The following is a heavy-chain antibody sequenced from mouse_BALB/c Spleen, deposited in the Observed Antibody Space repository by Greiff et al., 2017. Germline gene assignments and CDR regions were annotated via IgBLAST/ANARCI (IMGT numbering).Heavy chain of an antibody. V-gene: IGHV8-8*01. CDR1: GFSLSTSGMS. CDR2: IWWNDDK. CDR3: ARSLFDYDAFAY. Sequence: QVTLKESGPGILQPSQTLSLTCSFSGFSLSTSGMSVGWIRQPSGKGLEWLAHIWWNDDKYYNPALKSRLTISKDTSNNQVFLKIASVVTADTATYYCARSLFDYDAFAYWGQGTLVTVSA. D-gene: IGHD2-4*01. J-gene: IGHJ3*01.